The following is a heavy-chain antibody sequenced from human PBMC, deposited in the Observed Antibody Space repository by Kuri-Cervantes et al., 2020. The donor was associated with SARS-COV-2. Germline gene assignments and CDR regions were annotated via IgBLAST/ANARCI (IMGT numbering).Heavy chain of an antibody. CDR3: ARGGNMGSPFDY. D-gene: IGHD1/OR15-1a*01. CDR1: GGTFSSYA. Sequence: SVKVSCKASGGTFSSYAISWVRQAPGQGLEWMGRIIPIFGIANYAQKFQGRVTITADKSTSTAYIELSSLRSEDTAVYYCARGGNMGSPFDYWGQGTLVTVSS. V-gene: IGHV1-69*04. J-gene: IGHJ4*02. CDR2: IIPIFGIA.